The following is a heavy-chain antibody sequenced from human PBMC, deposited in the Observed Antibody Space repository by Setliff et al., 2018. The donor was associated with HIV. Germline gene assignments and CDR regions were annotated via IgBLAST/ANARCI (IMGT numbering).Heavy chain of an antibody. CDR2: ISYTGST. J-gene: IGHJ4*02. CDR3: ARGGSRGSWYWDY. Sequence: SETLSLTCTVPGGSINRSNYYWGWIRQPPGKGLEWIGTISYTGSTYYDPSLKSRVTISLDTSKNQFFLKLSSVTAADTAVYYCARGGSRGSWYWDYWGQGTLVTVSS. D-gene: IGHD6-13*01. CDR1: GGSINRSNYY. V-gene: IGHV4-39*07.